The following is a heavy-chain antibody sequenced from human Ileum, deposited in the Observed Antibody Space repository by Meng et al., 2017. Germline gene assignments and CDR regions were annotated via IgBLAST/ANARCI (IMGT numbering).Heavy chain of an antibody. CDR2: IWYDGSNE. CDR1: GFSFSDYI. D-gene: IGHD4-17*01. CDR3: ASESGDNIKTFDH. J-gene: IGHJ4*02. Sequence: GESLKISCVASGFSFSDYIMHWFRQAPGKGPEWVAFIWYDGSNEGHAGSVKGRFTISRDNSKNTLYLQMNSLRAEDTGLYYCASESGDNIKTFDHWGQGTLVTVSS. V-gene: IGHV3-30-3*01.